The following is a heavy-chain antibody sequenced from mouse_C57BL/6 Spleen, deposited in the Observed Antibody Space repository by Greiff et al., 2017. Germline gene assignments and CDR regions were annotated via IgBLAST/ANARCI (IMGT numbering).Heavy chain of an antibody. CDR1: GYTFTSYW. J-gene: IGHJ1*03. Sequence: QVQLQQPGAELVKPGASVKLSCKASGYTFTSYWMHWVKQRPGQGLEWIGMIHPNSGSTNYNEKFKSKATLTVDKSSSTAYMQLSSLTSEDSAVYYCARGYSNYEPHWYFDVWGTGTTVTVSS. CDR2: IHPNSGST. V-gene: IGHV1-64*01. D-gene: IGHD2-5*01. CDR3: ARGYSNYEPHWYFDV.